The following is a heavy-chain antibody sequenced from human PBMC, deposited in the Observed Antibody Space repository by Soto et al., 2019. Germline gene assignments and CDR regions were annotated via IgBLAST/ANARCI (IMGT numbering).Heavy chain of an antibody. J-gene: IGHJ3*02. CDR2: MNPNNGNT. D-gene: IGHD3-3*01. CDR1: GYAFTSYD. Sequence: QVQLVQSGAEVKKPGASVRVSCKASGYAFTSYDIYWVRQAAERGLEWVGWMNPNNGNTGYAQKFKGRVTMTRDTSTSTAYMDLSRLTLDDTSVFYCARPARKNDGFWSGYEIWGQGTTVIVSS. CDR3: ARPARKNDGFWSGYEI. V-gene: IGHV1-8*01.